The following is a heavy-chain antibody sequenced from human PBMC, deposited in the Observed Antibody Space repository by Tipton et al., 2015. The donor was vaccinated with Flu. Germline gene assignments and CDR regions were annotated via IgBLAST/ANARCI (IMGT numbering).Heavy chain of an antibody. V-gene: IGHV3-15*01. CDR3: TTVRGYYGNFDH. J-gene: IGHJ4*02. CDR1: GFTFSNSW. D-gene: IGHD3-3*01. Sequence: SLRLSCAGSGFTFSNSWLTWVRQPPGKGLEWVGRIKSKADGGTTDYPAPVKSRFTISRDDSKNTLYLQMNRLKTEDTAVYYCTTVRGYYGNFDHWGQGTLDTVSS. CDR2: IKSKADGGTT.